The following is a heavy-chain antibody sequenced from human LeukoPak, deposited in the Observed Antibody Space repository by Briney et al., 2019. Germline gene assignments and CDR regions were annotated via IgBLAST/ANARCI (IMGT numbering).Heavy chain of an antibody. CDR3: AREGRYFDWLSPDYYYYGMDV. CDR2: IYYSGST. V-gene: IGHV4-59*01. CDR1: GGSISSYY. D-gene: IGHD3-9*01. J-gene: IGHJ6*02. Sequence: SETLSLACTVSGGSISSYYWSWIRQPPGKGLEWIGYIYYSGSTNYNPSLKSRVTISVDTSKNQFSLKLSSVTAADTAVYYCAREGRYFDWLSPDYYYYGMDVWGQGTTVTVSS.